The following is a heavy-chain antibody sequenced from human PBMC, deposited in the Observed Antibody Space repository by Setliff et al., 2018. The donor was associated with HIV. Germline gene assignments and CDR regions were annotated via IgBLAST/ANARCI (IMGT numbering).Heavy chain of an antibody. Sequence: PSETLSLTCAVSGYSISSGYYWGWIRQPPGKGLEWIGNIYHSGSTYYNPSLKSRVTISVDTSKNQFSLKLSSVTAADTAVYYCAREDSSYHYFDYWGQGMLVTVSS. J-gene: IGHJ4*02. V-gene: IGHV4-38-2*02. D-gene: IGHD6-6*01. CDR3: AREDSSYHYFDY. CDR1: GYSISSGYY. CDR2: IYHSGST.